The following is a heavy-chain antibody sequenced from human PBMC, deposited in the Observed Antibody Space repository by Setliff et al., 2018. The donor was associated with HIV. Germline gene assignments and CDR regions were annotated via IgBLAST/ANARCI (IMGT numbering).Heavy chain of an antibody. CDR2: VYHSGKT. V-gene: IGHV4-38-2*02. J-gene: IGHJ5*02. Sequence: PSETLSLTCTVSGQFISEGYYWGWIRQPPGKGLEWIGSVYHSGKTYYNPSLKSRVTMSADTSKNQISLMLRSMTAADTAVYYCAKHDFGEGSCFDPWGQGSLVTVSS. CDR1: GQFISEGYY. CDR3: AKHDFGEGSCFDP. D-gene: IGHD3-16*01.